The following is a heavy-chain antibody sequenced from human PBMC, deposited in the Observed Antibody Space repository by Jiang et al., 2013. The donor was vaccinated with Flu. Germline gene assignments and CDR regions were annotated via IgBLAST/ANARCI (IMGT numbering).Heavy chain of an antibody. CDR3: ATIFGVVMGAFDI. CDR2: FDPEDGET. J-gene: IGHJ3*02. CDR1: GYTLTELS. Sequence: EVKKPGASVKVSCKVSGYTLTELSMHRVRQAPGKGLEWMGGFDPEDGETIYAQKFQGRVTMTEDTSTDTAYMELSSLRSEDTAVYYCATIFGVVMGAFDIWGPRDNGHRLF. V-gene: IGHV1-24*01. D-gene: IGHD3-3*02.